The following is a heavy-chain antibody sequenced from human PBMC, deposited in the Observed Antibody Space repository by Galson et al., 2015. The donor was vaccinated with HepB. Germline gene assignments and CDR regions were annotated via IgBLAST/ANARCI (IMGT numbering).Heavy chain of an antibody. Sequence: SLRLSCAASGFTFSSYAMSWVRQAPGKGLEWVSAISGSGGSTYYADSVKGRFTISRDNSKNTLYLQMNSLRAEDTAVYYCAKDETGTGWFDPWGQGTLVTVSS. CDR1: GFTFSSYA. CDR3: AKDETGTGWFDP. D-gene: IGHD1/OR15-1a*01. CDR2: ISGSGGST. V-gene: IGHV3-23*01. J-gene: IGHJ5*02.